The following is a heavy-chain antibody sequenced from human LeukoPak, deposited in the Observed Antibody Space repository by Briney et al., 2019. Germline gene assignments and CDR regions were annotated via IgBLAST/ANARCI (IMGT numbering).Heavy chain of an antibody. CDR1: GGSFSGYY. Sequence: KSSETLSLTCAVSGGSFSGYYWSWIRQPPGKGLEWIGEINHSGSTNYNPSLKSRVTISVDTSKNQFSLKLSSVTAADTAVYYCARRISTYESSGYSTGDAFDFWGQGILVTVSS. V-gene: IGHV4-34*01. CDR2: INHSGST. D-gene: IGHD3-22*01. J-gene: IGHJ4*02. CDR3: ARRISTYESSGYSTGDAFDF.